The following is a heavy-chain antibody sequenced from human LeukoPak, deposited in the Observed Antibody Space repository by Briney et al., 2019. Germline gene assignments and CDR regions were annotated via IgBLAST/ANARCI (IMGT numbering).Heavy chain of an antibody. CDR1: GGSISNYY. CDR3: ARRWAGLGYYYFDY. V-gene: IGHV4-4*07. J-gene: IGHJ4*02. Sequence: SETLSLTCIVSGGSISNYYWSWIRQPAGKGLEWIGRIYRSGRSNYNPSLECRVTMSVDTSKNQFSLKLNSVTAADTAVYYCARRWAGLGYYYFDYWGQGTLVTVSS. CDR2: IYRSGRS. D-gene: IGHD3-22*01.